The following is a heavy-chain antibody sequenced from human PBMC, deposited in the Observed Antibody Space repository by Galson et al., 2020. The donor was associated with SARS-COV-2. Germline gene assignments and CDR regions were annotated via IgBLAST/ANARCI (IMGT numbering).Heavy chain of an antibody. V-gene: IGHV3-33*01. CDR2: IWYDGSNK. J-gene: IGHJ6*02. CDR1: GFIFSSYG. CDR3: AREKDEYSSGWYGNYYYYDMDV. Sequence: GESLKISCAASGFIFSSYGMHWVRQAPGKGLEWVAVIWYDGSNKYYADSVKGRFTISRDNSKNTLYLQMNSLRAEDTAVYYCAREKDEYSSGWYGNYYYYDMDVWGQGTTVTVSS. D-gene: IGHD6-19*01.